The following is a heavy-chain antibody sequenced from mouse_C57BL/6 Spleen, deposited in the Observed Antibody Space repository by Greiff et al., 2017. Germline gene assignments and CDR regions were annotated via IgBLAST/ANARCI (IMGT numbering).Heavy chain of an antibody. Sequence: QVQLQQSGAELVMPGASVKLSCKASGYTFTSYWMHWVKPRPGQGLEWIGEIDPSDSYTKYNQKFKGKSTLTVDKSTSTAYMQLSSLTSEDSAVYYCARYGWLLHYFDYWGQGTTLTVSS. V-gene: IGHV1-69*01. CDR2: IDPSDSYT. CDR3: ARYGWLLHYFDY. CDR1: GYTFTSYW. D-gene: IGHD2-3*01. J-gene: IGHJ2*01.